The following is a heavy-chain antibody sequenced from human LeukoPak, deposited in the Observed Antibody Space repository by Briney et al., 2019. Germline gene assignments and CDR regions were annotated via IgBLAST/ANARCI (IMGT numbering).Heavy chain of an antibody. J-gene: IGHJ5*02. Sequence: GGSLRLSCAASGFTFDDYAMHWVRQAPGKGLEWVSGISWNSGSIGYADSVKGRFTISRDNAKNSLYLQMNSLRAEDTAVYYCARGGFDPWGQGILVTVSS. D-gene: IGHD3-10*01. CDR3: ARGGFDP. V-gene: IGHV3-9*01. CDR1: GFTFDDYA. CDR2: ISWNSGSI.